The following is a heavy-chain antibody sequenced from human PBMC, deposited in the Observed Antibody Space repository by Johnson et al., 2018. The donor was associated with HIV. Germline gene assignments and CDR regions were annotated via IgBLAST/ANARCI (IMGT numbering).Heavy chain of an antibody. D-gene: IGHD1-26*01. CDR2: ISYDGSNK. CDR3: ATSMGATALAFDI. CDR1: GFTFSSYA. V-gene: IGHV3-30*14. J-gene: IGHJ3*02. Sequence: QVQLVESGGGVVQPGRSLRLSCAASGFTFSSYAMHWVRQAPGKGLEWVAVISYDGSNKYYEDSVKGRFTISRDNSKNTLYLQMNSLRAEDTAVYYCATSMGATALAFDIWGQGTMVTVSS.